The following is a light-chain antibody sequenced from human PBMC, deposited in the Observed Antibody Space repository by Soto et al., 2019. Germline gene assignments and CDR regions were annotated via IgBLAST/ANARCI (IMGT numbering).Light chain of an antibody. CDR1: QGISSY. CDR3: QQFKSYPPT. V-gene: IGKV1-9*01. Sequence: IQLAQSPSSLSTSVRDRFTITCLAIQGISSYLAWYQQKPGKAPKLLIYAASTLQSGVPSRFRGSGSGTDFTLTISSLQPEDFETYYCQQFKSYPPTFGGGTKVDIK. J-gene: IGKJ4*01. CDR2: AAS.